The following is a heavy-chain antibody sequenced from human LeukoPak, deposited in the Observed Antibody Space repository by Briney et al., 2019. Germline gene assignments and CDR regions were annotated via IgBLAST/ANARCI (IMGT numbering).Heavy chain of an antibody. J-gene: IGHJ4*02. CDR3: ARDDSPTGYVYDY. D-gene: IGHD3-9*01. CDR1: GGSISSSSYY. Sequence: SETLSLTCTVSGGSISSSSYYWGWIRQPPGKGLEWIGSIYCSGSTYYNPSLKSRVTISVDTSKNQFSLKLSSVTAADTAVYYCARDDSPTGYVYDYWGQGTLVAVSS. CDR2: IYCSGST. V-gene: IGHV4-39*02.